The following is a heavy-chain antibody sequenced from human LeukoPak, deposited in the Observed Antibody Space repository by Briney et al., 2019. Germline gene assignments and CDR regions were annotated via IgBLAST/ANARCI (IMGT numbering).Heavy chain of an antibody. CDR3: ATEGPGEWELLDY. CDR1: GFTFSSHW. CDR2: LNADASTT. D-gene: IGHD1-26*01. V-gene: IGHV3-74*01. Sequence: GGSLRLSCETSGFTFSSHWMHWVRQAPGKGLVWVSRLNADASTTNYADSVKGRFTISRDNAKNTLYLQMNSLRAEDTAVYYCATEGPGEWELLDYWGQGTLVTVSS. J-gene: IGHJ4*02.